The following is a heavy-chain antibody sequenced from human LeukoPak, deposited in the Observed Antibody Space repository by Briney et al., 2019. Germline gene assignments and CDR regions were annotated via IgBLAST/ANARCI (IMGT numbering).Heavy chain of an antibody. CDR1: GFTFNTYW. J-gene: IGHJ4*02. CDR2: IKQDGTER. CDR3: AKVANYYYGSESYYFFEH. Sequence: GDSLRLSCAASGFTFNTYWMSWVRQAPGKGLEWVANIKQDGTERYYVDSVKGRFTISRDNAKNSLYLQMSSLRVEDTAVYYCAKVANYYYGSESYYFFEHWGQGTPVTASS. D-gene: IGHD3-10*01. V-gene: IGHV3-7*01.